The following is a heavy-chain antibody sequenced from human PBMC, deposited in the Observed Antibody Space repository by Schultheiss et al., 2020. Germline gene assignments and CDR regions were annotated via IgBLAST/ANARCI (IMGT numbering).Heavy chain of an antibody. Sequence: SVKVSCKASGGTFSSYDINWVRQATGQGLEWMGWIIPIFGTANYAQKFQGRVTITADKSTSTAYMELSSLRSEDTAVYYCASSFLVVPYDYWGQGTLVTVSS. CDR2: IIPIFGTA. CDR3: ASSFLVVPYDY. J-gene: IGHJ4*02. CDR1: GGTFSSYD. V-gene: IGHV1-69*06. D-gene: IGHD3-3*01.